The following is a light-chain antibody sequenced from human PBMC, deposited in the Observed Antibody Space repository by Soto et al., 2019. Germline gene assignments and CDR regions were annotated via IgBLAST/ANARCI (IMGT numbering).Light chain of an antibody. J-gene: IGKJ1*01. CDR3: QQYNSYWT. CDR1: QSISSW. V-gene: IGKV1-5*03. CDR2: KAS. Sequence: DIQMTQSPSTLSASVGDRVTITCRASQSISSWLAWYQQKPGKAPKLLIYKASSLESGVPSRFSGSGSGKDFTLTISSLQPDDVATYYCQQYNSYWTFGQGTKVEIK.